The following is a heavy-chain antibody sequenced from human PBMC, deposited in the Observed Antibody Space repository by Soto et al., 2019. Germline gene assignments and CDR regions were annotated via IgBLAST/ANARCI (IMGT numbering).Heavy chain of an antibody. CDR2: INPSGGST. Sequence: ASVKVSCQASGYTFTSYYMHWVRQAPGQGLEWMGIINPSGGSTSYAQKFQGRVTMTRDTSTSTVYMELSSLKTEDTAVYYCARTLNSAPGYSGLRGAHKNNYYYYGMDVWGQGTTVTVSS. V-gene: IGHV1-46*03. D-gene: IGHD5-12*01. CDR1: GYTFTSYY. J-gene: IGHJ6*02. CDR3: ARTLNSAPGYSGLRGAHKNNYYYYGMDV.